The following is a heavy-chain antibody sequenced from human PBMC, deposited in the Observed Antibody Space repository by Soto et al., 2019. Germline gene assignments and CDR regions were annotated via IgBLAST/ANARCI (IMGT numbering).Heavy chain of an antibody. CDR3: AKGSSGDGSYDFWSGDIPYGMDV. D-gene: IGHD3-3*01. CDR2: ISGSGGST. Sequence: GGSLRLSCAASGFTFSSYAMSWVRQAPGKGLEWVSAISGSGGSTYYADSVKGRFTISRDNSKNTLYLQMNSLRAEDTAVYYCAKGSSGDGSYDFWSGDIPYGMDVWGQGTTVTVSS. V-gene: IGHV3-23*01. J-gene: IGHJ6*02. CDR1: GFTFSSYA.